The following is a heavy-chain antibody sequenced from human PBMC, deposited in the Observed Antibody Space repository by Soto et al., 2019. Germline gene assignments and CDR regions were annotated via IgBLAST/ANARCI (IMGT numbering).Heavy chain of an antibody. CDR1: GFAFSSYA. D-gene: IGHD5-12*01. Sequence: EVQLLESGGGLVQPGGSLRLSCAASGFAFSSYAMSWVRQAPGKGLEWVSSISSSSSYIYYADSVKGRFTISRDNAKNSLYLQMNSLRAEDTAVYYCASSGKWLQFLGYWGQGTLVTVSS. CDR3: ASSGKWLQFLGY. CDR2: ISSSSSYI. J-gene: IGHJ4*02. V-gene: IGHV3-21*01.